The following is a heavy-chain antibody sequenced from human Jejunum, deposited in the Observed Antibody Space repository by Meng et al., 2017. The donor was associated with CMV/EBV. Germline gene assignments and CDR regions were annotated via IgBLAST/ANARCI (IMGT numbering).Heavy chain of an antibody. V-gene: IGHV1-69*10. D-gene: IGHD5-24*01. J-gene: IGHJ4*02. CDR3: AREGPGGMATTPYFDY. CDR2: IIPILGIA. CDR1: GGTFSSYA. Sequence: QVQLGQAGAEVKSPGSSVKVSCKASGGTFSSYAISWVRQAPGQGLEWMGGIIPILGIANYAQKFQGRVTITADKSTSTAYMELSSLRSEDTAVYYCAREGPGGMATTPYFDYWGQGTLVTVSS.